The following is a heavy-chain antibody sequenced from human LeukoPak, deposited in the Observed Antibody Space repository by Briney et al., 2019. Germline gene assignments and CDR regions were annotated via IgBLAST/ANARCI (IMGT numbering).Heavy chain of an antibody. CDR3: ARVARGVRQGYFDY. D-gene: IGHD3-10*01. Sequence: PGGSLRLSCAASGFTFSSYEMNWVRQAPGKGLEWVSYISSSGSTIYYADSVKGRFTISRDNAKNSLYLQMNSLRAEDTAVYYCARVARGVRQGYFDYWGQGTLVTVSS. CDR2: ISSSGSTI. J-gene: IGHJ4*02. V-gene: IGHV3-48*03. CDR1: GFTFSSYE.